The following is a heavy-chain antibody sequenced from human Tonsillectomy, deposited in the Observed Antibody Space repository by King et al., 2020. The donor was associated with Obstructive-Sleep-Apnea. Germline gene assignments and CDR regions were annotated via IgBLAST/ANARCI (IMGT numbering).Heavy chain of an antibody. V-gene: IGHV3-7*01. D-gene: IGHD2-15*01. CDR3: AREGYCSGGSCYPGAFDI. CDR2: LKQDGRAK. Sequence: VQLVESGGGLVQPGGSLRLSCAASGFTFSSYWMSWVRQAPGKGLEWGANLKQDGRAKYYGDSVKGRFTISRDNAKNSLYLQLNRLRVEDSAVYYCAREGYCSGGSCYPGAFDIWGQGTMVTVSS. CDR1: GFTFSSYW. J-gene: IGHJ3*02.